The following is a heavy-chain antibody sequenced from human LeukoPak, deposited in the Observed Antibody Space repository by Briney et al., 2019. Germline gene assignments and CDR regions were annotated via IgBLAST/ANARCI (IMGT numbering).Heavy chain of an antibody. CDR1: GGSISSSSYY. J-gene: IGHJ6*03. Sequence: AETLSLTCTVSGGSISSSSYYWGWIRQPPRKGLEWIGSIYYSGSTYYNPSLKSRVTISVDTSKNQFSLKLSSVTAADTAVYYCARSLGPLPYYMDVWGKGTTVTVSS. CDR3: ARSLGPLPYYMDV. CDR2: IYYSGST. V-gene: IGHV4-39*07.